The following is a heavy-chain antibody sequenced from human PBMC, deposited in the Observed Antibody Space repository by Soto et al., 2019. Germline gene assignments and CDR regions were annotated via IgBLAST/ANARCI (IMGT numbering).Heavy chain of an antibody. Sequence: QLQLQESGSGLVKPSQTLSLTCAVSGGSISSGGSSWSWIRQPPGKGLEWIGYIYHSGSTYYNSSLKSRVTISVDRSKNQFSLKLSSVTAADTAVYYCARAGDSSGPVALGYWGQGTLVTVSS. CDR3: ARAGDSSGPVALGY. CDR2: IYHSGST. V-gene: IGHV4-30-2*01. J-gene: IGHJ4*02. CDR1: GGSISSGGSS. D-gene: IGHD6-19*01.